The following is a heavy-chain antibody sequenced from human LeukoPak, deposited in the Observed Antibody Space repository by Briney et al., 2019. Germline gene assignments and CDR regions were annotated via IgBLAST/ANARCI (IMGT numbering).Heavy chain of an antibody. D-gene: IGHD6-19*01. CDR3: ARVVGCDEYSSGCYDY. J-gene: IGHJ4*02. CDR2: INPSGGST. CDR1: GYTFTSYY. V-gene: IGHV1-46*01. Sequence: GASVKVSCKASGYTFTSYYMHWVRQAPGQGLEWMGIINPSGGSTSYAQKFQGRVTMTRDMSTSTVYMELSSLRSEDTAVYYCARVVGCDEYSSGCYDYWGQGTLVTVSS.